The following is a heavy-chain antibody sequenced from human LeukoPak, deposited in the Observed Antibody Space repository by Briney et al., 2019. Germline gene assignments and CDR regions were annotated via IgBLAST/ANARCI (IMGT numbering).Heavy chain of an antibody. CDR3: ARGRYYGMDV. Sequence: GGSLRLSCAASGFTFTSYWMHWVRQAPGKGLVWVSRVNSDGSSTTYADSVKGRFTISRDNAKNTLYLQMNSLRAEDTAVYYRARGRYYGMDVWGQGTTVTVSS. CDR2: VNSDGSST. CDR1: GFTFTSYW. J-gene: IGHJ6*02. V-gene: IGHV3-74*01.